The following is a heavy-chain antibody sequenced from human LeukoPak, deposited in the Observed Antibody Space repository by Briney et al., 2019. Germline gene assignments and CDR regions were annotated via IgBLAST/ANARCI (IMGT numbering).Heavy chain of an antibody. J-gene: IGHJ6*02. CDR1: GGSLSSGGYY. CDR2: IYYSGST. Sequence: SETLSLTCTVSGGSLSSGGYYWSWIRQHPGKGLEWIGYIYYSGSTYYNPSLKSRVTISVDTSKNQFSLKLSSVTAADTAVYYCARGTLVVAAILYYYGMDVWGQGTTVTVSS. D-gene: IGHD2-15*01. CDR3: ARGTLVVAAILYYYGMDV. V-gene: IGHV4-31*03.